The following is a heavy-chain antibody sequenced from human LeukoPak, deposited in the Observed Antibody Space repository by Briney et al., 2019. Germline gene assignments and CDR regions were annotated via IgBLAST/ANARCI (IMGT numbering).Heavy chain of an antibody. CDR1: GGSFSGYY. V-gene: IGHV4-34*01. CDR2: INHSGST. J-gene: IGHJ4*02. D-gene: IGHD1-26*01. Sequence: SETLSLTCAVYGGSFSGYYWSWIRQPPGKGPEWIGEINHSGSTNYNPSLKSRVTISVDTSKNQFSLKLSSVTAADTAVYYCARVVGANVVDYWGQGTLVTVSS. CDR3: ARVVGANVVDY.